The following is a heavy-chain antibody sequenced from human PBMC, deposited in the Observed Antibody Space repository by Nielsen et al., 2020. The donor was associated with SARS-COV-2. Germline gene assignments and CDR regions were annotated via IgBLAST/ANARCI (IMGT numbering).Heavy chain of an antibody. Sequence: ASVKVSCKASGYTFTSYAMHWVRQAPGQRLEWMGWINARNGNTKYSQKFQGRVTMTRDTSTSTVYMELSSLRSEDTAVYYCARDRSKRLRYNWNYEYYGMDVWGQGTTVTVSS. V-gene: IGHV1-3*01. CDR1: GYTFTSYA. CDR3: ARDRSKRLRYNWNYEYYGMDV. J-gene: IGHJ6*02. D-gene: IGHD1-20*01. CDR2: INARNGNT.